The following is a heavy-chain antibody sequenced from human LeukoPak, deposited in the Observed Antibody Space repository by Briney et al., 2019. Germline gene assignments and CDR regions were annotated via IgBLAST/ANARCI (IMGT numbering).Heavy chain of an antibody. CDR3: ARGYSGSGRSY. CDR2: IDGDGSNT. Sequence: WGSLRLSCAASGFTFNTYWMYWVRQAPGKGLVWVSRIDGDGSNTTYADSVRGRFTISRDNAKNTLYLQMNSLRAEDTAVYYCARGYSGSGRSYWGQGTLVTVSS. V-gene: IGHV3-74*01. J-gene: IGHJ4*02. D-gene: IGHD3-10*01. CDR1: GFTFNTYW.